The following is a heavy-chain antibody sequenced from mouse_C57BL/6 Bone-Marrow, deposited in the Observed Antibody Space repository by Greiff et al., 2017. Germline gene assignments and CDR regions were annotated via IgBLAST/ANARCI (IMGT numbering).Heavy chain of an antibody. CDR3: ARGGYWAWFAY. CDR2: ISSGSSTI. Sequence: EVQGVASGGGLVKPGGSLKLSCAASGFTFSDSGMHWVRQAPEKGLEWVAYISSGSSTIYYADTVKGRFTLSRDNAKNTLFLQMTSLRSEDAAMDYCARGGYWAWFAYWGQGTLVTVSA. J-gene: IGHJ3*01. V-gene: IGHV5-17*01. D-gene: IGHD2-3*01. CDR1: GFTFSDSG.